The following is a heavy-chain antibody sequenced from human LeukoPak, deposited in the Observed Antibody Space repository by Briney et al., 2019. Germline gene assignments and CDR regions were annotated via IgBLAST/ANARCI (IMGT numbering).Heavy chain of an antibody. V-gene: IGHV4-59*01. CDR3: ARAWDSGSYFVDY. CDR1: GGSISSYY. D-gene: IGHD1-26*01. Sequence: SETLSLTCTVSGGSISSYYWSWIRQPPGKGLEWIGYIYYSGSTNYNPSLKSRVTISVDTSKNQFSLKLSSVTAADTAVYCCARAWDSGSYFVDYWGQGTLVTVSS. CDR2: IYYSGST. J-gene: IGHJ4*02.